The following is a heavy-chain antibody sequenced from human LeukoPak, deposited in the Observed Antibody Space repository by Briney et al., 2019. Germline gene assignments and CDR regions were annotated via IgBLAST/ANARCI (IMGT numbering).Heavy chain of an antibody. V-gene: IGHV4-34*01. CDR3: ARGKPAPPDY. Sequence: SSETLSLTCAVYGGSFSGYYWSWIRQPPGKGLEWIGYIYHSGSTYYNPSLKSRVTISVDRSKNQFSLKLSSVTAADTAVYYCARGKPAPPDYWGQGTLVTVSS. CDR1: GGSFSGYY. CDR2: IYHSGST. J-gene: IGHJ4*02.